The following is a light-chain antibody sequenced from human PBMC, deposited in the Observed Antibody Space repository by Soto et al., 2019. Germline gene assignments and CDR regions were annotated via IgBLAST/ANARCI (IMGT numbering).Light chain of an antibody. CDR3: CSFGKNTFFV. J-gene: IGLJ1*01. CDR1: SRDVGYSNY. Sequence: QSALTQPPSASGSPGQSVTISCSGTSRDVGYSNYVAWYQQHPGKAPKLIIYEVNKRPSGVPDRFSGSKSGYTASLTVSGLQAEDAADYYCCSFGKNTFFVFGSGTKV. CDR2: EVN. V-gene: IGLV2-8*01.